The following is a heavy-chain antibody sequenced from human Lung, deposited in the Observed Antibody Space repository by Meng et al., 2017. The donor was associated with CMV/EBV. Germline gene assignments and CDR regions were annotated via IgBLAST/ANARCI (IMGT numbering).Heavy chain of an antibody. D-gene: IGHD1-26*01. CDR3: ARVEVGITSGNY. V-gene: IGHV1-18*01. CDR2: ISAYNGNT. J-gene: IGHJ4*02. Sequence: QVMVVQSGAEVTKRGASLTLSCKASGYTFPNYGITWVRQAPGQGLEWMGWISAYNGNTNYAQTLQGRVTMTTDTSTSTAYMELRSLRSDDTAVYYCARVEVGITSGNYWGQGTLVTVSS. CDR1: GYTFPNYG.